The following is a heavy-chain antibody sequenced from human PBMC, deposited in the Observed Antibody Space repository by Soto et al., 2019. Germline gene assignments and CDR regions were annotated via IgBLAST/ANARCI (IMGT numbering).Heavy chain of an antibody. CDR1: GGSISSSSYY. D-gene: IGHD4-17*01. Sequence: QMQLQESGPGLVQPSETLSLTCTVSGGSISSSSYYWCWIRQPPGKGPAWIGSIYYSGSTYYNPSVKTRVTKSIDTSKNQFSLKLSSVTAADTAVYYCARHEARGGLTVTTTGKFDHWGQGTLVTVSS. CDR3: ARHEARGGLTVTTTGKFDH. CDR2: IYYSGST. V-gene: IGHV4-39*01. J-gene: IGHJ5*02.